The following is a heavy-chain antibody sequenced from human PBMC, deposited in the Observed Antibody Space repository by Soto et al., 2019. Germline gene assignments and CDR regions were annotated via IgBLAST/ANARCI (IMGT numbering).Heavy chain of an antibody. V-gene: IGHV3-7*03. CDR1: GLTFSSYW. CDR3: ATEGREGY. Sequence: WGSLRLSCAASGLTFSSYWMSWVRQAPGKGLEWGAKIKEDGSEKYCVDSVRGRFTISRDNAKNPLYLQMNSLRAEETALYYCATEGREGYWGQGTLVTVSS. J-gene: IGHJ4*02. CDR2: IKEDGSEK.